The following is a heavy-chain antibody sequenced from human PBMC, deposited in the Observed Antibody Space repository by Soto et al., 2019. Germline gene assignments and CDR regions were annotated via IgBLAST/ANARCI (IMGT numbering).Heavy chain of an antibody. CDR2: IIPIIGII. CDR3: AGDPYSQYKDSHASSYP. CDR1: GGTFSTYT. J-gene: IGHJ5*02. D-gene: IGHD3-16*01. V-gene: IGHV1-69*08. Sequence: QVQLVQSGAEVKKPGSSVKVSCKASGGTFSTYTITWVRQAPGQGLEWMGRIIPIIGIINYAQKFQGRVTFTADKFTGTAYLELTRLTSDDTAVYYCAGDPYSQYKDSHASSYPWGQVTLVTVSS.